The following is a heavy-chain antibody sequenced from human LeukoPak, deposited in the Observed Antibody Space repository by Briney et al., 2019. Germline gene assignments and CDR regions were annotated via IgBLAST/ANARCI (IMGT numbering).Heavy chain of an antibody. Sequence: PGGSLRLSCAASGFTFSSYSMNWVRQTPGKGLEWVSYISSSSSTIYYADSVKGRFTISRDDAKNSLYLQMNSLRAEDTAVYYCARDFPMESFWSGYRVDYWGQGTLVTVSS. V-gene: IGHV3-48*01. J-gene: IGHJ4*02. CDR3: ARDFPMESFWSGYRVDY. CDR2: ISSSSSTI. CDR1: GFTFSSYS. D-gene: IGHD3-3*01.